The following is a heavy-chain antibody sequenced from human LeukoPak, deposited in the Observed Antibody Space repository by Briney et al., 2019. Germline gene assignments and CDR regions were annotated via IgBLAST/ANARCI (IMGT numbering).Heavy chain of an antibody. J-gene: IGHJ3*02. CDR2: IYSGGST. CDR3: ARDWGYYYDSSGYADAFDI. V-gene: IGHV3-53*01. Sequence: LGGSLRLSCAASGFTLSSNYMSSVPQAPGKGVECGSVIYSGGSTYYADSVKGRFTISRDNSKNTLYLQMNSLRAEDTAVYYCARDWGYYYDSSGYADAFDIWGQGTMVTVSS. D-gene: IGHD3-22*01. CDR1: GFTLSSNY.